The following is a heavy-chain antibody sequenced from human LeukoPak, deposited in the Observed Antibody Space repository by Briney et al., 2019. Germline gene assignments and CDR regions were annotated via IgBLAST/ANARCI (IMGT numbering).Heavy chain of an antibody. J-gene: IGHJ6*03. CDR3: ARHLVVEKGYYYYYMDV. D-gene: IGHD3-22*01. V-gene: IGHV5-51*01. CDR2: IYPGGSDT. CDR1: GYSFTSYW. Sequence: GESLKISCKGSGYSFTSYWIGWVRQMPGKGLEWMGIIYPGGSDTRYSPSFQGQVTISADKSISTAYLQWSSLKASDTAMYYCARHLVVEKGYYYYYMDVWGKGTTVTVSS.